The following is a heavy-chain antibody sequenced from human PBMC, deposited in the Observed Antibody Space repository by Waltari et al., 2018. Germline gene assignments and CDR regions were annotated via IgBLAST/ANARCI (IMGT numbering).Heavy chain of an antibody. Sequence: APGQGLGWMGGIIPIFGTANYAQKFQGRVTITADESTSTAYMELSSLRSEDTAVYYCARDPYDYIWGSYRYGGYFDYWGQGTLVTVSS. V-gene: IGHV1-69*01. J-gene: IGHJ4*02. CDR3: ARDPYDYIWGSYRYGGYFDY. D-gene: IGHD3-16*02. CDR2: IIPIFGTA.